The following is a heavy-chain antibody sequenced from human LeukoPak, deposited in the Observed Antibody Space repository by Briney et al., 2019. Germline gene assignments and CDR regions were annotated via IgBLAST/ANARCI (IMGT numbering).Heavy chain of an antibody. CDR3: ARGSRDGYSFD. Sequence: GGSLRLSCAASGFTFSTYSMNWVHQAPGKGLEWVSSISSSSSYMYYADSLKGRFTISRDNARDSLYLQMNSLRAEDTAVYYCARGSRDGYSFDWGQGTLVTVSS. CDR1: GFTFSTYS. J-gene: IGHJ4*02. CDR2: ISSSSSYM. V-gene: IGHV3-21*01. D-gene: IGHD5-24*01.